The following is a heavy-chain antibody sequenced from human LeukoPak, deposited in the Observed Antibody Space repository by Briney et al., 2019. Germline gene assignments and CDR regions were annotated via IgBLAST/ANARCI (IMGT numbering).Heavy chain of an antibody. V-gene: IGHV1-69*06. Sequence: SVKVSCKASGGTFSSYAISWVRQAPGQGLEWMGGIIPIFGTANYAQKFQGRVTITAGKSTSTAYMELSSLRSEDTAVYYCARALGYCSGGSCPTAFDIWGQGTMVTVSS. CDR1: GGTFSSYA. CDR3: ARALGYCSGGSCPTAFDI. CDR2: IIPIFGTA. D-gene: IGHD2-15*01. J-gene: IGHJ3*02.